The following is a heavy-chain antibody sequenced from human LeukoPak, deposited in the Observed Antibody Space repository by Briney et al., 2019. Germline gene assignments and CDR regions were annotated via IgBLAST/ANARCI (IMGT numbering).Heavy chain of an antibody. CDR2: IYFSGGT. Sequence: SETLSLTCTVSGDSISSSNCYWGWIRQPPGKGLEWIGSIYFSGGTYYNASLKSRVTISVDTSKNQFSLHLSSVTPEDTAVYYCARDKSYTSAWLNYYYMDIWGKGTTVTVSS. CDR1: GDSISSSNCY. V-gene: IGHV4-39*02. J-gene: IGHJ6*03. CDR3: ARDKSYTSAWLNYYYMDI. D-gene: IGHD6-19*01.